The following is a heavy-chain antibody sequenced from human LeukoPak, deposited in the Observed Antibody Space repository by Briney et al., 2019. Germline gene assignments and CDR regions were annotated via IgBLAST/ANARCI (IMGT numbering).Heavy chain of an antibody. CDR2: INSDGSTT. D-gene: IGHD4-23*01. Sequence: GGSLRLPCAASGFTFSTYWMNWVRQAPGKGLVWVSRINSDGSTTNYADSVKGRFTISRDNAQNTLYLQMNSLRAEDTAVYYCAKVRRYSFDYWGQGTLVTVSS. CDR1: GFTFSTYW. V-gene: IGHV3-74*01. J-gene: IGHJ4*02. CDR3: AKVRRYSFDY.